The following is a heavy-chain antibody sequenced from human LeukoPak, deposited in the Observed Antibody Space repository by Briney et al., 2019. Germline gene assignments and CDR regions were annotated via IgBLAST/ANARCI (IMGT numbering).Heavy chain of an antibody. CDR3: ARETTARDV. CDR1: GFTFSNYY. J-gene: IGHJ6*04. CDR2: ISNGDGTI. Sequence: PGGSLRLSCAASGFTFSNYYMSWIRQAPGKGLEWVSYISNGDGTIKYADSVKGRFTISRDNARNLLYLQIKSLRVEDTAIYYFARETTARDVWGKGATVTVSS. V-gene: IGHV3-11*04. D-gene: IGHD1-1*01.